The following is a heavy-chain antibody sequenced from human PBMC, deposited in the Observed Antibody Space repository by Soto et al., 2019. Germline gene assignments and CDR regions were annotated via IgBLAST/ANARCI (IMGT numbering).Heavy chain of an antibody. CDR3: ARVATALDTALVTSYYYYYAMDV. V-gene: IGHV6-1*01. CDR2: TYYRSKWYN. D-gene: IGHD5-18*01. CDR1: GDSVSSNSVA. J-gene: IGHJ6*02. Sequence: KQSQTLSLPCAISGDSVSSNSVAWNWIRQSPSRGLEWLGRTYYRSKWYNDYAVSVKSRITINPDTSKNQFSLHLNSVTPEDTAVYYCARVATALDTALVTSYYYYYAMDVWGQGTTVTVSS.